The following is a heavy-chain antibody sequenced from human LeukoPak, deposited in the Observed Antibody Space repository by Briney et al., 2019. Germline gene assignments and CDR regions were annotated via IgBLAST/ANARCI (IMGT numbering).Heavy chain of an antibody. CDR2: MNPNSGNT. J-gene: IGHJ6*03. CDR1: GYTFTSYD. V-gene: IGHV1-8*01. Sequence: ASVKVSCKASGYTFTSYDINWVRQATGQGLEWMGWMNPNSGNTGYAQKFQGRVTMTKNTSITTAYMKLSSLRSEDTAVYYCARALSWTGNSYYYMDVWGKGTTVTVSS. D-gene: IGHD3/OR15-3a*01. CDR3: ARALSWTGNSYYYMDV.